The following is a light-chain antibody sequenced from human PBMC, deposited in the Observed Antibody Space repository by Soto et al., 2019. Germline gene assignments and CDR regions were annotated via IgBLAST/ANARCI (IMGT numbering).Light chain of an antibody. CDR2: GSS. J-gene: IGKJ2*01. CDR3: QQYGSPPPYT. V-gene: IGKV3-20*01. CDR1: QSVSNNY. Sequence: EVVLTQSPGTLSLSPGERATLSCRASQSVSNNYLAWYQQKPGQGPRLLIFGSSDRATGIPDRFGGSGSGTDFTLTISRLEPEDFAVYYCQQYGSPPPYTFGQGTKLEIK.